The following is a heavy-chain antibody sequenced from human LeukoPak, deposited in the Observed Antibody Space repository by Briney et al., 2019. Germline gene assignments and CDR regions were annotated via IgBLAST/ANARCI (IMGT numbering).Heavy chain of an antibody. V-gene: IGHV4-34*01. Sequence: PSETLSLTCAVYGGSFSGYYWSWIRQPPGKGLEWIGEINHSGSTNYNPSLKSRVTISVDTSKNQFSLKLSSVTAADTAAYYCARLRVGSVWFGISLGGGYFDYWGQGTLVTVSS. J-gene: IGHJ4*02. CDR2: INHSGST. CDR3: ARLRVGSVWFGISLGGGYFDY. CDR1: GGSFSGYY. D-gene: IGHD3-10*01.